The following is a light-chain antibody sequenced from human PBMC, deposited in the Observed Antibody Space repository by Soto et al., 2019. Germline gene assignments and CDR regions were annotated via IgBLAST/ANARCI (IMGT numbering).Light chain of an antibody. CDR2: DAS. CDR1: QSVSSY. J-gene: IGKJ4*01. V-gene: IGKV3-11*01. Sequence: EIVLTQPPATLSLSPGERATLSCRASQSVSSYLAWYQQKPGQAPRLLIYDASNRATGIPARFSGSGSGTDFTLTISSLEPEDFAVYYCQQRSNWPPEATFGGGTKVEIK. CDR3: QQRSNWPPEAT.